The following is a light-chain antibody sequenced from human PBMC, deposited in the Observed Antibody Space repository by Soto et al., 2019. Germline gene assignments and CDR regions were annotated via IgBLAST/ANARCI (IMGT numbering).Light chain of an antibody. CDR1: QTVTTN. V-gene: IGKV3-15*01. J-gene: IGKJ2*01. Sequence: EIVMTQSPDTLSVSPGERVTLSCRASQTVTTNVAWYQQKPGQGLGLLISGASTGATGVPARFSGVGSGTEFTLTISSLQSEDFAVYYCQQYDNWPRTFGQGTKLEIK. CDR3: QQYDNWPRT. CDR2: GAS.